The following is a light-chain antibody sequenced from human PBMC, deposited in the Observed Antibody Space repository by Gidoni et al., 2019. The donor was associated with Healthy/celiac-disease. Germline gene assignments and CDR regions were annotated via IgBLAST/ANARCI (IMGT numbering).Light chain of an antibody. Sequence: DIQMTQSPSSLSASVGDRVTITCRAGQSISSYLNWYQQKPGKAPKLLIYAASSLQSGVPSRFSGSGSGTDFTLTISSLQPEDFAAYYCQQSYSTPYXFXQGTKLEIK. CDR2: AAS. J-gene: IGKJ2*01. CDR1: QSISSY. V-gene: IGKV1-39*01. CDR3: QQSYSTPYX.